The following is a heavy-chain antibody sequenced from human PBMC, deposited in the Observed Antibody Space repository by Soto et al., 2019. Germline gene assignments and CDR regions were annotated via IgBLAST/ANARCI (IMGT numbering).Heavy chain of an antibody. D-gene: IGHD2-8*01. J-gene: IGHJ6*02. CDR1: GYNFTDYH. CDR2: INPKSGGT. Sequence: ASVKVSCKASGYNFTDYHIHWVRQAPGQGLEWLGRINPKSGGTSTAQKFQGWVTMTTDTSISTASMELTRLTSDDTATYYCARGDSTDCSNGVCSFFYNHDMDVWGQGTTVTVSS. V-gene: IGHV1-2*04. CDR3: ARGDSTDCSNGVCSFFYNHDMDV.